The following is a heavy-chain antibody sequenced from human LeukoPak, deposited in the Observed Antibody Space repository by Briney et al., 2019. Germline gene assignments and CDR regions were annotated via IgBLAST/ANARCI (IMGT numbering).Heavy chain of an antibody. CDR1: GGSITSYY. Sequence: PLETLSLTCTVSGGSITSYYWSWIRQPPGKGLEWIAYTDYSGSTNYNPSLKSRVTTSVDTSKNQFSLRLSSVTAADTAVYCCASYSYGFLNWGQGSLVTVSA. D-gene: IGHD5-18*01. J-gene: IGHJ4*02. CDR2: TDYSGST. V-gene: IGHV4-59*01. CDR3: ASYSYGFLN.